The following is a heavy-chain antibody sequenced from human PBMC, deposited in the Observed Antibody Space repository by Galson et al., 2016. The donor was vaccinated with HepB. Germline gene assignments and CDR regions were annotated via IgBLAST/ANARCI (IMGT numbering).Heavy chain of an antibody. V-gene: IGHV3-33*03. J-gene: IGHJ4*02. CDR3: AKGSDAYNDVSDY. Sequence: SLRLSCAASGFTFSSYAMHWVRQAPGKGLEWVAVIWDDGSKKYYGGSVKGRFTISRDNSKNTFHPEMDSLTGEDTAMYYCAKGSDAYNDVSDYWGQGTQVTVSS. CDR1: GFTFSSYA. CDR2: IWDDGSKK. D-gene: IGHD5-24*01.